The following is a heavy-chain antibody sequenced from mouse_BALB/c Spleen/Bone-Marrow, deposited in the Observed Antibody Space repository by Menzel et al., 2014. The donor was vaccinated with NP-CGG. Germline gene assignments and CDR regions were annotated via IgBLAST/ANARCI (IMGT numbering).Heavy chain of an antibody. J-gene: IGHJ1*01. CDR2: INPYNGGT. D-gene: IGHD2-14*01. CDR3: AGEVRPHWYFDV. CDR1: GYSFTGYT. Sequence: DVKLQESGPELVKPGASMKISCKASGYSFTGYTMNWVKQSHGKNLEWIGLINPYNGGTSYNQKFKGKATLTVDKSSSTAYMELLSLTSEDSAVYYCAGEVRPHWYFDVWSAATTVTVSS. V-gene: IGHV1-18*01.